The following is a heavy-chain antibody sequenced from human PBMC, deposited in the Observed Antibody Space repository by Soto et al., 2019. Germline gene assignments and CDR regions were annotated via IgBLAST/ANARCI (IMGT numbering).Heavy chain of an antibody. CDR3: ARGRGEDYDFWSGYYARARYYYYYGMDV. CDR2: INHSGST. J-gene: IGHJ6*02. CDR1: GGSFSGYY. V-gene: IGHV4-34*01. D-gene: IGHD3-3*01. Sequence: SETLSLSCAVYGGSFSGYYWSWIRQPPGKGLEWIGEINHSGSTNYNPSLKSRVTISVDTSKNQFSLKLSSVTAADTAVYYCARGRGEDYDFWSGYYARARYYYYYGMDVWGQGTTVTVSS.